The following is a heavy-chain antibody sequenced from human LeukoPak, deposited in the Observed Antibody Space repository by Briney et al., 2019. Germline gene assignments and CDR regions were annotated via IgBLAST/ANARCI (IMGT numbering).Heavy chain of an antibody. D-gene: IGHD2-2*02. CDR2: IYYSGST. Sequence: SETLSLTCTVSGGSISSYYWSWIRQPPGKGLEWIGYIYYSGSTNYNPSLKSRVTISVDTSKNQFSLKLSSVTAADTAVYYCAREAHPKSGYCSSTSCYIDAFDIWGQGTMVTVSS. V-gene: IGHV4-59*12. J-gene: IGHJ3*02. CDR1: GGSISSYY. CDR3: AREAHPKSGYCSSTSCYIDAFDI.